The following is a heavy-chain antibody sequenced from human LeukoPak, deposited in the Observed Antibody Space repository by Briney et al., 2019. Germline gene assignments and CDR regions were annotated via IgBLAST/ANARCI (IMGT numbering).Heavy chain of an antibody. J-gene: IGHJ4*02. Sequence: SETLSLTCAVYGGSFSGYYWSWIRQPSGKGLEWIGEINHSGSTNYNPSLKSRVTISVDTSKNQFSLKLSSVTAADTAVCYCARGRGCSGGSCYNYDYWGQGTLVTVPS. CDR1: GGSFSGYY. D-gene: IGHD2-15*01. CDR2: INHSGST. V-gene: IGHV4-34*01. CDR3: ARGRGCSGGSCYNYDY.